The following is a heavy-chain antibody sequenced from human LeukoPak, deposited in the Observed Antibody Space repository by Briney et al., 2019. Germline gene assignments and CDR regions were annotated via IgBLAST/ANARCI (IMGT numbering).Heavy chain of an antibody. CDR2: INTNTGNP. V-gene: IGHV7-4-1*02. CDR3: ARWGDVVVTAIPPYYYGMDV. Sequence: ASVKVSCKASGYTFTSYAMNWVRQAPGQGLEWMGWINTNTGNPTYAQGFTGRFVFSLDTSVSTAYLQISSLKAEDTAVYYCARWGDVVVTAIPPYYYGMDVWGQGTTVTVSS. D-gene: IGHD2-21*02. J-gene: IGHJ6*02. CDR1: GYTFTSYA.